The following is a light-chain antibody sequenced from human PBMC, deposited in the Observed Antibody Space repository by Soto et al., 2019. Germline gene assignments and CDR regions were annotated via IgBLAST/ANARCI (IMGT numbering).Light chain of an antibody. CDR2: AAS. CDR1: QGISSD. Sequence: AIRMTQSPSSLSASTGDRVTITCRASQGISSDLAWYQQKPGKAPKLLIYAASTLQSGVPSRFSGSGSGTDFTLTISRLQSEDFATYYCQQCNNLITFGQGTRLEIK. J-gene: IGKJ5*01. V-gene: IGKV1-8*01. CDR3: QQCNNLIT.